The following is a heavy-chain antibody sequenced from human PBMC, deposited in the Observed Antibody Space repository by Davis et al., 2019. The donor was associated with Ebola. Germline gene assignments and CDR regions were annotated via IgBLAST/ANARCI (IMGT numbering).Heavy chain of an antibody. V-gene: IGHV5-51*01. CDR2: IYPGDSDT. CDR1: GYSFTSYW. D-gene: IGHD6-19*01. J-gene: IGHJ5*02. Sequence: GESLKISCKGSGYSFTSYWIGWVRQMPGKGLERMGIIYPGDSDTRYSPSFQGQVTISADKSISTAYLQWSSLKASDTAMYYCARQRRAVVNWFDPWGQGTLVTVSS. CDR3: ARQRRAVVNWFDP.